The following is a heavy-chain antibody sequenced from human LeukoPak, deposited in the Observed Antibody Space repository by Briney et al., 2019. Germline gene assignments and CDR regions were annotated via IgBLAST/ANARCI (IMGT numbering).Heavy chain of an antibody. CDR3: ATPSLRLGELSFDY. D-gene: IGHD3-16*02. J-gene: IGHJ4*02. Sequence: ASVKVSCKASGYTFTSYYMHWVRQAPGQGLEWMGIINPSGGSTSYAQKFQGRVTMTRDMSTSTDYMELSSLRSEDTAVYYCATPSLRLGELSFDYWGQGTLVTVSS. V-gene: IGHV1-46*01. CDR2: INPSGGST. CDR1: GYTFTSYY.